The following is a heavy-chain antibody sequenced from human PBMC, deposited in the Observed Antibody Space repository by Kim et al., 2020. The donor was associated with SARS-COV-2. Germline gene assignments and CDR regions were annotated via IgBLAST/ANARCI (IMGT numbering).Heavy chain of an antibody. J-gene: IGHJ4*02. CDR1: GYTFTSYY. V-gene: IGHV1-46*01. Sequence: ASVKVSCKASGYTFTSYYMHWVRQAPGQGLEWMGIINPSGGSTSYAQKFQGRVTMTRDTSTSTVYMELSSLRSEDTAVYYCARTVNWNYEVRYFDYWGQGTLVTVSS. D-gene: IGHD1-7*01. CDR3: ARTVNWNYEVRYFDY. CDR2: INPSGGST.